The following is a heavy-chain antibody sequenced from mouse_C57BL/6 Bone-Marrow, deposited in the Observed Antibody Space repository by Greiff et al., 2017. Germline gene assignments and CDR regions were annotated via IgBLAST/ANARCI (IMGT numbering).Heavy chain of an antibody. CDR3: ARFYDYDVGAWFAY. CDR2: INSDGGST. J-gene: IGHJ3*01. D-gene: IGHD2-4*01. CDR1: EYEFPSHD. V-gene: IGHV5-2*03. Sequence: EVKLEESGGGLVQPGESLKLSCESNEYEFPSHDMSWVRKTPEKRLELVAAINSDGGSTYYPDTMARRFIISRDNTKKTLYLQMSSLRSEDTALYYCARFYDYDVGAWFAYWGQGTLVTVSA.